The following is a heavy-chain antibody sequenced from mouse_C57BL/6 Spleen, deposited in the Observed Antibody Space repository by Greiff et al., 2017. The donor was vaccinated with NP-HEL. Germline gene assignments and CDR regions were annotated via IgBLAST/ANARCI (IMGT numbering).Heavy chain of an antibody. CDR1: GYAFSSSW. V-gene: IGHV1-82*01. CDR2: IYPGDGAT. J-gene: IGHJ2*01. Sequence: QVQLQQSGPELVKPGASVKISCKASGYAFSSSWMNWVKQRPGKGLEWIGRIYPGDGATNYNGKFKGKATLTADKSSSTAYMQLSSLTSEDSAVYFCARGNYGDYWGQGTTLTVSS. CDR3: ARGNYGDY. D-gene: IGHD1-1*01.